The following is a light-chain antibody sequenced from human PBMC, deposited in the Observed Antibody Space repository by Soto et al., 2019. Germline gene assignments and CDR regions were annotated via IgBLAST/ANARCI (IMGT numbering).Light chain of an antibody. CDR3: QQRSNWPLT. CDR2: DAS. J-gene: IGKJ4*01. Sequence: EIVLTQSPATLSLSPGERATLSCRASQSVSSFLAWYQQKPGQAPRLLIYDASNRATGIPARFSGSGSGTAFTLTISRLEPEDFAVYYWQQRSNWPLTFGGGTKVEIK. CDR1: QSVSSF. V-gene: IGKV3-11*01.